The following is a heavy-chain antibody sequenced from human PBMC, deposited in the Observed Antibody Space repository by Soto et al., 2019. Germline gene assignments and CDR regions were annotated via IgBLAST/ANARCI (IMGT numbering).Heavy chain of an antibody. CDR3: TTTKEHCYYYGMDV. CDR2: IRSKAYGGTT. D-gene: IGHD1-1*01. CDR1: GFTFWDYA. Sequence: GGSLRLSCTASGFTFWDYAMSWVRQAPGKGLEWVGFIRSKAYGGTTEYAASVKGRFTISRDDSKSIAYLQMNSLKTEDTAVYYCTTTKEHCYYYGMDVWGQGTTVTVSS. J-gene: IGHJ6*02. V-gene: IGHV3-49*04.